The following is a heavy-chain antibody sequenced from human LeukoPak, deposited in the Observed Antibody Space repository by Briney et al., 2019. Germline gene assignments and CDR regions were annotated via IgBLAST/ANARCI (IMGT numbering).Heavy chain of an antibody. CDR2: FDPEEGET. V-gene: IGHV1-24*01. CDR1: RRSLPQLS. D-gene: IGHD4-23*01. CDR3: AIPPLTVVPPLAV. Sequence: SVNVSCKLSRRSLPQLSMHWVRQAPGKGLEGVDWFDPEEGETFYPQDALGRGSITEDTYTDTAYMDVSSLTSEETAVYYCAIPPLTVVPPLAVWGQGTTVTVSS. J-gene: IGHJ6*02.